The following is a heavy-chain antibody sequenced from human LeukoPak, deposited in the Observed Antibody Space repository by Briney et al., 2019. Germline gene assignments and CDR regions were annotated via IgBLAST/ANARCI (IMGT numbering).Heavy chain of an antibody. CDR2: ISSSSNYI. CDR3: ARSGIKMVRGVIIKSPYHMDV. CDR1: GFTFSSYA. J-gene: IGHJ6*03. V-gene: IGHV3-21*01. D-gene: IGHD3-10*01. Sequence: GSLRLSCAASGFTFSSYAMYWVRQAPGKGLEWVSSISSSSNYIYYADSVKGRFTISRDDAKNSLSLQMNSLRAEDTAVYYCARSGIKMVRGVIIKSPYHMDVWGKGTTVTVSS.